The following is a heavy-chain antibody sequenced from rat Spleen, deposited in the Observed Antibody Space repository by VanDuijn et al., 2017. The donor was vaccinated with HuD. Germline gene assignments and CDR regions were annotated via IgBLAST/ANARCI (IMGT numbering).Heavy chain of an antibody. V-gene: IGHV5-34*01. CDR1: GITFSDYG. Sequence: EVQLVESGGGLVQPGRSLKLSCVASGITFSDYGMNWIRQAPGKGLEWVAYISGSSGTIYYADTVKDRFTISRDNAKNTLYLQLSSLRSEDTALYYCATSYYGYKRSAYWGQGTLVTVSS. CDR3: ATSYYGYKRSAY. CDR2: ISGSSGT. J-gene: IGHJ3*01. D-gene: IGHD1-9*01.